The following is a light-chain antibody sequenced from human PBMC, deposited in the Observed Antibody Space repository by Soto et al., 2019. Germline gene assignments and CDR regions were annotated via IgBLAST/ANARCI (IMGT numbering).Light chain of an antibody. CDR1: QGISNY. J-gene: IGKJ3*01. CDR2: GAS. Sequence: DIQMTQSPSSLSASVGDRVTITCRASQGISNYLAWFQQKPGKVPKSLIYGASSLHSGVPSRFSGSGSGTDFTLTISSLQPEDSATYYCQHYKSYPFTFGLGTKVDVK. V-gene: IGKV1-16*01. CDR3: QHYKSYPFT.